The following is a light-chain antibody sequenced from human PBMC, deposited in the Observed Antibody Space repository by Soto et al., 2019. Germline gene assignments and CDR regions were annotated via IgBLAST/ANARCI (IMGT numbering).Light chain of an antibody. CDR1: SSNIGSNT. CDR2: SNN. V-gene: IGLV1-44*01. CDR3: SSFTNTNSLEDWV. Sequence: QLVLTQPPSASGTPGQRVTISCSGSSSNIGSNTVNWYQQLPGTAPKLLIYSNNQRPSGVPDRFSGSKSGTSASLAISGLQSEDEADYYCSSFTNTNSLEDWVSGGGTKLTVL. J-gene: IGLJ3*02.